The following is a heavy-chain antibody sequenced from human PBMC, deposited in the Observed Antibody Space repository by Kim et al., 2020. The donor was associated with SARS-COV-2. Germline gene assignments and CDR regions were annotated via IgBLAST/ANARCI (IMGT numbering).Heavy chain of an antibody. CDR1: GDSISSGGYY. CDR2: IHASGST. V-gene: IGHV4-31*03. Sequence: SETLSLTCSVSGDSISSGGYYWAWNRQFPGKGLEWIGNIHASGSTSYNPSLKSRVTISADTSNNQFSLRLRSVTAADTAVYYCARDRGYGSGTYPRYWGQGTLVSISS. J-gene: IGHJ4*02. CDR3: ARDRGYGSGTYPRY. D-gene: IGHD3-10*01.